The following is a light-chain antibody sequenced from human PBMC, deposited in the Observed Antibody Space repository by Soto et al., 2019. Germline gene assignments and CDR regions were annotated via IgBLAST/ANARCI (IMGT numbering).Light chain of an antibody. Sequence: EIVLTQSPATLSLSPGERATLSCRASQSVSSYLAWYQQKPGQAPRLLMYDASNRATGIPARFSGSGSGTNFTFSISSLEPEDFAVYYCQQRSNWPTFGQGTKVDIK. CDR3: QQRSNWPT. J-gene: IGKJ1*01. CDR1: QSVSSY. CDR2: DAS. V-gene: IGKV3-11*01.